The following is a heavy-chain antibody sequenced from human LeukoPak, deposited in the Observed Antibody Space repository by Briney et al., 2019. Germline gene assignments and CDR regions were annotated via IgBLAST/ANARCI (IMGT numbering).Heavy chain of an antibody. CDR1: GFTFSNYA. CDR3: ARDGISWQY. V-gene: IGHV3-23*01. CDR2: FSDSGGGT. D-gene: IGHD1-14*01. Sequence: GGSLRLSCAASGFTFSNYAMSWVRQAPGKGLEWVSGFSDSGGGTCYADAVKGRFTISRDNSKSTLYLQMNSLRAEDTAVYYCARDGISWQYWGQGTLVTVSS. J-gene: IGHJ4*02.